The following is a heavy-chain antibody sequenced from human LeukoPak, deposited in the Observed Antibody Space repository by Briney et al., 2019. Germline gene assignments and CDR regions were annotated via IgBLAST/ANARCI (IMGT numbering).Heavy chain of an antibody. CDR1: GFTVSSNY. Sequence: GGSLRLSCAASGFTVSSNYMTWVRQAPGKGLKWVSVIYSGGSTYYEDSVKGRFTTSRDNSKNTLYLQMDSLRVEDTAVYYCAKEGEGGYFDYWGQGTLVTVSP. J-gene: IGHJ4*02. CDR3: AKEGEGGYFDY. V-gene: IGHV3-66*01. D-gene: IGHD3-10*01. CDR2: IYSGGST.